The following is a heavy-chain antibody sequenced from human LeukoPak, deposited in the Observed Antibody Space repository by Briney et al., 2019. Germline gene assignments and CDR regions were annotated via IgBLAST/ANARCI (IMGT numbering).Heavy chain of an antibody. Sequence: PGGSLRLSCAASGFTFSRYWMSWVRQAPGKGLEWVANINEDGSHKKHMDSVEGRFTISRDNAKNSLYLQMNSLRVEDTAIYYCVRDEKKRGGDYWGQGTLVTVPS. V-gene: IGHV3-7*01. J-gene: IGHJ4*02. CDR1: GFTFSRYW. CDR3: VRDEKKRGGDY. D-gene: IGHD3-16*01. CDR2: INEDGSHK.